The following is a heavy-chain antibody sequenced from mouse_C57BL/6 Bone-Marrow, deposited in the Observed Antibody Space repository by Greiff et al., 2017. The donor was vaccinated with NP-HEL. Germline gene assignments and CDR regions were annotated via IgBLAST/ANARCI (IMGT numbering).Heavy chain of an antibody. D-gene: IGHD2-3*01. CDR3: ARPDGYYAYLDY. V-gene: IGHV5-6*01. J-gene: IGHJ2*01. CDR1: GFTFSSYG. CDR2: ISSGGSYT. Sequence: EVQLVESGGDLVKPGGSLKLSCAASGFTFSSYGMSWVRQTPDKRLEWVATISSGGSYTYYPDSVKGRFTISRDNAKNTLYLQMSSLKSEDTAMYYCARPDGYYAYLDYWGQGTTLTVSS.